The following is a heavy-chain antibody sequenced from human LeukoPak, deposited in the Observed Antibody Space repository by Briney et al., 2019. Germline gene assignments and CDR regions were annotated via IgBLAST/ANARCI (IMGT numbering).Heavy chain of an antibody. Sequence: SETLSLTCTVSGGAISSGDYYWSWIRQPPGKGLEWIGYIYYSGSTYYNPSLKSRVTISVDTSKNQFSLKLSSVTAADTAVYYCASLAAAGAFAFDIWGQGTMVTVSS. CDR3: ASLAAAGAFAFDI. V-gene: IGHV4-30-4*01. J-gene: IGHJ3*02. CDR1: GGAISSGDYY. CDR2: IYYSGST. D-gene: IGHD6-13*01.